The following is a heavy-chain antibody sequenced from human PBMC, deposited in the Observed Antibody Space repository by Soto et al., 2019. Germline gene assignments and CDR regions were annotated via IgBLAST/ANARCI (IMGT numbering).Heavy chain of an antibody. CDR2: IYHSGST. J-gene: IGHJ6*03. V-gene: IGHV4-4*02. D-gene: IGHD3-10*01. CDR3: ARGATYYYGSGSNYMDV. Sequence: PSETLSLTCAVSSGSISSSNWWSWVRQPPGKGLEWIGEIYHSGSTNYNPSLKSRVTISVDKSKNQFSLKLSSVTAADTAVYYCARGATYYYGSGSNYMDVWGKGTTVTVSS. CDR1: SGSISSSNW.